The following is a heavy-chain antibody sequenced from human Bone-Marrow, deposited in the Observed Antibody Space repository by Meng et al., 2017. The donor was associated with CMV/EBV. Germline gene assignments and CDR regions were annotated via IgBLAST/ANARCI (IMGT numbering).Heavy chain of an antibody. D-gene: IGHD1-26*01. J-gene: IGHJ2*01. CDR1: GYTFTSYG. V-gene: IGHV1-18*01. CDR3: ARAGGWELLVGDWYFDL. CDR2: ISAYNGNT. Sequence: QVNLVQAGAEVKRPGASVKFPAKASGYTFTSYGISWVRRAPGQGLEWMGWISAYNGNTNYAQKLQGRVTITTDTSTSTAYMELRSLRSDDTAVYYCARAGGWELLVGDWYFDLWGRGTLVTASS.